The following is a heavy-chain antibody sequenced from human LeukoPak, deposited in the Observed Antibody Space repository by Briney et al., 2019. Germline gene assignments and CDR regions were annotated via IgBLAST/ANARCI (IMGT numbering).Heavy chain of an antibody. V-gene: IGHV4-59*08. CDR3: AGLGAIQADASGI. CDR2: ISYSGST. J-gene: IGHJ3*02. D-gene: IGHD1-26*01. CDR1: GGSISSYY. Sequence: SETLSLTCTVSGGSISSYYWSWIRQPPGKGLEWIGYISYSGSTKYNPSLKSRVTISVDTSKNQFSLKLSSVTAADTAVYYCAGLGAIQADASGIWGQGTMVTVSS.